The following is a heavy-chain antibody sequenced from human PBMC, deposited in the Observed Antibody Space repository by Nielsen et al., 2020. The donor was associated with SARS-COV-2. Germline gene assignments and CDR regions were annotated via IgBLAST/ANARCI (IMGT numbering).Heavy chain of an antibody. J-gene: IGHJ2*01. V-gene: IGHV3-9*01. Sequence: SLKISCAASGFTFDDYAMHCVRQAPGKGLEWVSGISWNSGSIGYADSVKGRFTISRDNAKNSLYLQMNSLRAEDTALYYCAKDMGPVIWYFDLWGRGTLVTVSS. CDR1: GFTFDDYA. CDR3: AKDMGPVIWYFDL. D-gene: IGHD3-10*01. CDR2: ISWNSGSI.